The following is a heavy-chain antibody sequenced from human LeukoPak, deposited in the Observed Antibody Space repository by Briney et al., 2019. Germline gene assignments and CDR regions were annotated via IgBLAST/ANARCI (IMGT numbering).Heavy chain of an antibody. Sequence: GESLKISCKGSGYSFTSYWISWVRQMPGKGLEWMGRIDPSDSYTNYSPSFQGHVTISADKSISTAYLQWSSLKASDTAMYYCARLFAPADSCYYDSSGYPGAWGQGTLVTVSS. J-gene: IGHJ5*02. CDR3: ARLFAPADSCYYDSSGYPGA. V-gene: IGHV5-10-1*01. D-gene: IGHD3-22*01. CDR1: GYSFTSYW. CDR2: IDPSDSYT.